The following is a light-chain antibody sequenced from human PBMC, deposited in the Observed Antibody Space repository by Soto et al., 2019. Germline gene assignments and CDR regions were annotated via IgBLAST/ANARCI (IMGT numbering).Light chain of an antibody. CDR1: RRDVGGYNY. V-gene: IGLV2-8*01. CDR3: TSYAGGNNV. Sequence: QSALTQPPSWSGSPGQSVTISCTGPRRDVGGYNYVSWYQQHPGKVPKLMVYEVNKRPSGVPDRFSGSKSGNTASLTVSGLQAEDEADYYCTSYAGGNNVFGTGTKVTVL. J-gene: IGLJ1*01. CDR2: EVN.